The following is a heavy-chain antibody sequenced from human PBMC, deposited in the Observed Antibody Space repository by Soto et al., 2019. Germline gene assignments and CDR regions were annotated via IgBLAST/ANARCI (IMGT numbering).Heavy chain of an antibody. J-gene: IGHJ1*01. Sequence: GGSLRLSCAASGFTFSSYAMSWVRQAPGKGLEWVSAISGSGGSTYYADSVKGRFTISRDNSKNTLYLQMNSLRAEDTAVYYCAKDELGYNSGWYLCWAQGTLDTGSS. D-gene: IGHD6-19*01. V-gene: IGHV3-23*01. CDR2: ISGSGGST. CDR3: AKDELGYNSGWYLC. CDR1: GFTFSSYA.